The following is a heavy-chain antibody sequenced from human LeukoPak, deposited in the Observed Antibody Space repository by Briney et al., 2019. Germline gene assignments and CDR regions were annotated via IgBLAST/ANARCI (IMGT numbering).Heavy chain of an antibody. CDR2: IYYSGST. CDR3: ARAVSGRLDY. Sequence: SETLSLTCTVYGGSMSPYHWGWIRQPQGKGLEWTGYIYYSGSTNYNPSLNSRVTISVDTSKNQFSLRLSSVTAADTAIYYCARAVSGRLDYWGQGTLVTVSS. CDR1: GGSMSPYH. V-gene: IGHV4-59*08. D-gene: IGHD6-19*01. J-gene: IGHJ4*02.